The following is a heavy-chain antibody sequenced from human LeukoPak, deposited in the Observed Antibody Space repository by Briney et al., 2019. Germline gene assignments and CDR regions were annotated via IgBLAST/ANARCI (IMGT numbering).Heavy chain of an antibody. Sequence: GGSLRLSCAASGFTFSDYYMTWIRQAPGKGLEWISYISNSGSTIYYADSVKGRFTISRDNAKNSLYLQMNSLRAEDTVVYYCARGTYYYDSSGYYYIDYWGQGTLVTVSS. CDR3: ARGTYYYDSSGYYYIDY. CDR2: ISNSGSTI. V-gene: IGHV3-11*01. CDR1: GFTFSDYY. D-gene: IGHD3-22*01. J-gene: IGHJ4*02.